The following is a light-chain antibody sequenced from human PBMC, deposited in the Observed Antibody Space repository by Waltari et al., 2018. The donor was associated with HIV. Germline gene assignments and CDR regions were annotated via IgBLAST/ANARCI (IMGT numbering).Light chain of an antibody. CDR1: QSVLYSSNNKNY. Sequence: DIVMTQSPASLAVSLDERATINCKSSQSVLYSSNNKNYLAWYQQKPGQPPKLLIYWASTRESGVPDRFSGSESGTDFTLTISSLQAADVAVYYCQQYYSTPLTFGQGTKVEIK. V-gene: IGKV4-1*01. J-gene: IGKJ1*01. CDR2: WAS. CDR3: QQYYSTPLT.